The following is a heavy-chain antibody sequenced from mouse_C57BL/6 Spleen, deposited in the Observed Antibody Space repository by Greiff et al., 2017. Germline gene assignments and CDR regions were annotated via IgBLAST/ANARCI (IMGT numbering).Heavy chain of an antibody. CDR1: GYAFSSYW. CDR2: IYPGDGDT. V-gene: IGHV1-80*01. Sequence: VQLQQSGAELVKPGASVKISCKASGYAFSSYWMNWVKQRPGKGLEWVGQIYPGDGDTNYNGKFKGQATLSADNSSSTDYMQLSSLTSEDSAVYFCEKSDSSGTYYAMDYWGQGTSVTVSS. CDR3: EKSDSSGTYYAMDY. D-gene: IGHD3-2*02. J-gene: IGHJ4*01.